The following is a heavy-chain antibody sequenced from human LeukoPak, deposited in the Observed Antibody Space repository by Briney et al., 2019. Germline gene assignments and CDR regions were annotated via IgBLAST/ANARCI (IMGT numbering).Heavy chain of an antibody. CDR1: GGSISSYY. Sequence: PSETLSLTCTVSGGSISSYYWSWIRQPPGKGLEWIGYIYYSGSTNYNPSLKSRVTISVDTSKNQFSLKLSSVTAAETAVYYCARGVEYSSSSGLGYWGQGTLVTVSS. CDR2: IYYSGST. J-gene: IGHJ4*02. V-gene: IGHV4-59*01. D-gene: IGHD6-6*01. CDR3: ARGVEYSSSSGLGY.